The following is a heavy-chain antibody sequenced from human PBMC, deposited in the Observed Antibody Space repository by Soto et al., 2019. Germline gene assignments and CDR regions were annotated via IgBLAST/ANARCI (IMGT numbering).Heavy chain of an antibody. Sequence: SVKVSCKASGGTFSSYAISWVRQAPGQGLEWMGGIIPIFGTANYAQKFQGRVTITADESTNTAYMELSSLRSEDTAVYYCARDYYDSSGYTFYYGMDVWGQGTTVTVSS. CDR1: GGTFSSYA. CDR2: IIPIFGTA. V-gene: IGHV1-69*13. J-gene: IGHJ6*02. CDR3: ARDYYDSSGYTFYYGMDV. D-gene: IGHD3-22*01.